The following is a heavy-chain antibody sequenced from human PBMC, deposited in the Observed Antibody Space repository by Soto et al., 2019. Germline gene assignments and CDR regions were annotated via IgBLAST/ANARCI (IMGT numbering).Heavy chain of an antibody. CDR1: GGSISSSRYY. V-gene: IGHV4-39*07. Sequence: SETLSLTCTVSGGSISSSRYYWGWIRQPPGKGLEWIGSIFYSGSTNYNPSLKSRVTISVDKSKNQFSLKLSSVTAADTAVYYCARDSSPFGGNSFDYWGQGTLVTVSS. D-gene: IGHD2-15*01. CDR3: ARDSSPFGGNSFDY. CDR2: IFYSGST. J-gene: IGHJ4*02.